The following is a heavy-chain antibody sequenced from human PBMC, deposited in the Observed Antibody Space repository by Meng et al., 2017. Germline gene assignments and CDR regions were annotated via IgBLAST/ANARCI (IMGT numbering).Heavy chain of an antibody. CDR3: PPIPYLRITMIVVASWIDY. D-gene: IGHD3-22*01. Sequence: QVQLKGVGPRLVNPSQTPPLNCTVSGFSISSGGYCWGWIRQHPGKGLEWIGYIYYNENNHYNPSLKSLVTITVDTSKNQVSLKLSSVTAADTAVYYPPPIPYLRITMIVVASWIDYWGQGTLVTVSS. CDR1: GFSISSGGYC. J-gene: IGHJ4*02. CDR2: IYYNENN. V-gene: IGHV4-31*01.